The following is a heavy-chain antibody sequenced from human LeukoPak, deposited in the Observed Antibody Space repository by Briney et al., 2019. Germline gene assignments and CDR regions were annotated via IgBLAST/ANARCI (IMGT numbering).Heavy chain of an antibody. V-gene: IGHV3-30*18. CDR1: GFTFSSYG. CDR3: AKFGGLLSDY. Sequence: PGRSLRLSCAASGFTFSSYGIHWVRQAPGKGLEWVAVISYDGCNKYYADSVKGRFTISRDNSKNTLYLQMNSLRAEDTAVHYCAKFGGLLSDYWGQGTLVTVSS. D-gene: IGHD3-10*01. J-gene: IGHJ4*02. CDR2: ISYDGCNK.